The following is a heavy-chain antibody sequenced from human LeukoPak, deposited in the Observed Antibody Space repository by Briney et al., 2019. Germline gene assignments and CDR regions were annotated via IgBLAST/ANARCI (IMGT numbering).Heavy chain of an antibody. CDR2: ISGSGGST. D-gene: IGHD3-22*01. CDR1: GFTFSSYS. J-gene: IGHJ4*02. CDR3: AKDLGYYDSSGYWAY. Sequence: GGSLRLSCAASGFTFSSYSMNWVRQAPGKGLEWVSAISGSGGSTYYADSVKGRFTISRDNSKNTLYLQMNSLRAEDTAVYYCAKDLGYYDSSGYWAYWGQGTLVTVSS. V-gene: IGHV3-23*01.